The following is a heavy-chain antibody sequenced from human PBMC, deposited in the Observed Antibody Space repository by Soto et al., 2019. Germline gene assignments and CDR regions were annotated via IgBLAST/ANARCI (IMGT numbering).Heavy chain of an antibody. J-gene: IGHJ4*02. Sequence: EVQLVESGGGLVQPGGSLRLSCTASGFTFSDSYMDWVRQAPGKGLDWVGRVRNKANSYTTEYAASVKGRFTVSRDDSKNSLYLQMNSLKPEDTAVYYCVKGHLALDNWGPGTLVTVSS. CDR2: VRNKANSYTT. CDR3: VKGHLALDN. CDR1: GFTFSDSY. V-gene: IGHV3-72*01.